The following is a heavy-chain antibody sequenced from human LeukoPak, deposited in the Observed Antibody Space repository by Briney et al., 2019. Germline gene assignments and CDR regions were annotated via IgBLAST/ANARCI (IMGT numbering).Heavy chain of an antibody. J-gene: IGHJ3*02. Sequence: SETLSLTCTVSGGSISSYYWSWIRQPPGKGLEWIGYIYYSGSTNYNPSLKSRVTISVDTSKNQFSLKLSSVTAADTAVYYCARDLSLPGAFDIWGQGTMVTVPS. V-gene: IGHV4-59*01. CDR3: ARDLSLPGAFDI. CDR1: GGSISSYY. D-gene: IGHD2-15*01. CDR2: IYYSGST.